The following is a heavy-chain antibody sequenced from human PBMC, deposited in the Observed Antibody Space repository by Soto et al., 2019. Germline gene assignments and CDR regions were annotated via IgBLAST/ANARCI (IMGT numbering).Heavy chain of an antibody. J-gene: IGHJ6*02. CDR3: ARYDSSGYYWPYYYYGMDV. CDR1: GFTFSTYS. V-gene: IGHV3-21*01. D-gene: IGHD3-22*01. Sequence: GVLRLSCAASGFTFSTYSMNWVRQAPGKGLEWVSSISDSSSYIYYADSVKGRFTISRDNAKNSLYLQMNSLRAEDTAVYYCARYDSSGYYWPYYYYGMDVWGQGTSVTVSS. CDR2: ISDSSSYI.